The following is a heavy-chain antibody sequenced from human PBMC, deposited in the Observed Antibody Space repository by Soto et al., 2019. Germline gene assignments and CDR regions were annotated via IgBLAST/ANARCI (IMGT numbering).Heavy chain of an antibody. Sequence: QVQLVQSGAEVKKPGASVKVSCKASGYTFTSYGISWVRQAPGQGLEWMGWISAYNGNTNYAQKLQGRVTMPTDTSTRTAYMELRSLSSDDTAVYCGARGMGILGACDIWGQGTMVTVSS. J-gene: IGHJ3*02. CDR1: GYTFTSYG. V-gene: IGHV1-18*01. CDR3: ARGMGILGACDI. CDR2: ISAYNGNT. D-gene: IGHD7-27*01.